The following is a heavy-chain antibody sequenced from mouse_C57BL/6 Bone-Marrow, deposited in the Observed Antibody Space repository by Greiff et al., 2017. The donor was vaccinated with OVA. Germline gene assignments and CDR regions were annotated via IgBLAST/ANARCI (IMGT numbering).Heavy chain of an antibody. Sequence: EVQLQESGAELVRPGASVKLSCTASGFNIKDDYMHWVKQRPEQGLEWIGWIDPENGDTEYASKFQGKATIPADTSSNTAYLQLSSLTSEDTAVYYCTTPPYYDYEGYWGQGTTLTVSS. CDR2: IDPENGDT. D-gene: IGHD2-4*01. V-gene: IGHV14-4*01. CDR3: TTPPYYDYEGY. CDR1: GFNIKDDY. J-gene: IGHJ2*01.